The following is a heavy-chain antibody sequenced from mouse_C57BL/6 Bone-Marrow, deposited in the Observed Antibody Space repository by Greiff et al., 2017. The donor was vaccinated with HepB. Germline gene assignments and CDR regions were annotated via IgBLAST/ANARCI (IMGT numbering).Heavy chain of an antibody. J-gene: IGHJ2*01. Sequence: VMLVDSGPGLVQPSQSLSITCTVSGFSLTNYGVHWVRQSPGKGLEWLGAIWSGGSPDYNAAFISRLSISKDNSESQVFFKMNSLQADDTAIYYCARMAYYSNSNYFDNWGQGTTLTVSS. CDR1: GFSLTNYG. CDR2: IWSGGSP. CDR3: ARMAYYSNSNYFDN. V-gene: IGHV2-2*01. D-gene: IGHD2-5*01.